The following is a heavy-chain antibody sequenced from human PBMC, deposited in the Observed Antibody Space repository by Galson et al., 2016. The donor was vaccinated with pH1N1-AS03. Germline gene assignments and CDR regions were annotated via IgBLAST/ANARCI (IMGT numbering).Heavy chain of an antibody. CDR3: ARVDSSTYSDGWVPFDY. J-gene: IGHJ4*02. Sequence: SLRLSCAVSGLSVAKNYMSCVRQAPGKGLEWVSSIYTGGDTFYTDSVRGRFTISRDDSKNTLYLQMNSLRAADTAMYYCARVDSSTYSDGWVPFDYWGQGTLVTVSS. D-gene: IGHD5-24*01. V-gene: IGHV3-53*01. CDR2: IYTGGDT. CDR1: GLSVAKNY.